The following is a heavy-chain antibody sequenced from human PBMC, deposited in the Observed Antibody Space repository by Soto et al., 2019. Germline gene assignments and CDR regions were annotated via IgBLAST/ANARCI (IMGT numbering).Heavy chain of an antibody. V-gene: IGHV3-23*01. J-gene: IGHJ5*02. CDR2: ISGSGGST. Sequence: EVQLLESGGGLVQPGGSLRLSCAASGFTFSSYAMSWVRQAPGKGLEWVSTISGSGGSTHYADSVKGRFTISRDNSKNTLSLQMNSLRAEDTAVYYFAKFYGGNSAHTYTIDPWGQGTRVSVSS. CDR1: GFTFSSYA. D-gene: IGHD2-21*02. CDR3: AKFYGGNSAHTYTIDP.